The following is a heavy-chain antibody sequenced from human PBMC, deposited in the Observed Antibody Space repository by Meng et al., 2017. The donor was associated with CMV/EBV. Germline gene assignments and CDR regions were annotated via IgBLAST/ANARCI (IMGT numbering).Heavy chain of an antibody. J-gene: IGHJ5*02. CDR2: IYTSGST. CDR3: ARDLMNCSSTSCANWFDP. D-gene: IGHD2-2*01. CDR1: GGSISSYY. Sequence: QKVGPGAVQPAAPPSLTCTVSGGSISSYYLRWIRQPAGKRLEWIGRIYTSGSTNYNPSLKSRVTMSVDTSKNQFSLKLSSVTAADTAVYYCARDLMNCSSTSCANWFDPWGQGTLVTVSS. V-gene: IGHV4-4*07.